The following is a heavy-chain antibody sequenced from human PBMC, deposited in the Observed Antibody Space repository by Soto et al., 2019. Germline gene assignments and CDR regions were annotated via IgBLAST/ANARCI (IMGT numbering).Heavy chain of an antibody. CDR3: VRDSGRGYGMDV. CDR2: INVRSKTI. J-gene: IGHJ6*02. V-gene: IGHV3-48*02. CDR1: GFTFSSHN. D-gene: IGHD3-10*01. Sequence: EVQLVESGGGLVQPGGSLRLSCVASGFTFSSHNMNWVRQAPGKGLEWVSYINVRSKTIYYAASVKGRFTISRDNAKNSLYLEMNGLRDEDTAVYSCVRDSGRGYGMDVRGPGTTVTVSS.